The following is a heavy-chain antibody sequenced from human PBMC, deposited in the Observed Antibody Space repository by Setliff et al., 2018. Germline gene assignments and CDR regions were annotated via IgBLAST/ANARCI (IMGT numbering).Heavy chain of an antibody. CDR3: ARSIVGATGGYFDY. D-gene: IGHD1-26*01. J-gene: IGHJ4*02. Sequence: RASVKVSCKASGYTFTTSYMHWVRQAPGQGLEWMGIINPINPSGGSTSYAQKFQGRVTMTRDTSTSTVYMELSSLRSEDTAVYYCARSIVGATGGYFDYWGQGSLVTVSS. CDR1: GYTFTTSY. CDR2: INPINPSGGST. V-gene: IGHV1-46*01.